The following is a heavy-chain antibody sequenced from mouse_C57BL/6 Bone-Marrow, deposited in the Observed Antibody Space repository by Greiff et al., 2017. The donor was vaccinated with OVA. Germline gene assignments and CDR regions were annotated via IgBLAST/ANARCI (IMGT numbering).Heavy chain of an antibody. V-gene: IGHV1-66*01. CDR3: ARHGSSLFAY. CDR2: IYPGSGNT. D-gene: IGHD1-1*01. J-gene: IGHJ3*01. Sequence: QVQLKQSGPELVKPGASVKISCKASGYSFTSYYIHWVKQRPGQGLEWIGWIYPGSGNTKYNEKFKGKATLTADTSSSTAYMQLSSLTSEDSAVYYCARHGSSLFAYWGQGTLVTVSA. CDR1: GYSFTSYY.